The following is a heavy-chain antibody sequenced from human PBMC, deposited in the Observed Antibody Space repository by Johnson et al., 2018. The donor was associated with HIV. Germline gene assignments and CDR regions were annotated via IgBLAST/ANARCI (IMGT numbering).Heavy chain of an antibody. V-gene: IGHV3-30-3*01. J-gene: IGHJ3*02. CDR1: GFTFGSYA. D-gene: IGHD1-26*01. Sequence: QVQLVESGGGVVQPGRSLRLPCAASGFTFGSYAMHWVRQAPGKGLEWVAFIRYDGSNKSYADSVKGRFTISSDNSKTTLYLQMNSLRAEDTAVYYCAKDVGMGATYINVRCAFDIWGQGTMVTVSS. CDR2: IRYDGSNK. CDR3: AKDVGMGATYINVRCAFDI.